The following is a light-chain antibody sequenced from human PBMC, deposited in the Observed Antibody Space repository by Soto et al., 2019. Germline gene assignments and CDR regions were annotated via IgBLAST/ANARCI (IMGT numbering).Light chain of an antibody. CDR2: GTS. CDR3: QQYHDWPIT. J-gene: IGKJ5*01. V-gene: IGKV3-15*01. Sequence: EIVMTQSPATLSVSPGEGATLSCRASQSVSTHLAWYQQIPGQAPRLLIYGTSTRAAGIPARFSGRGSGTEFTFTISSLQSEDFAVYHCQQYHDWPITFGQGTRLEI. CDR1: QSVSTH.